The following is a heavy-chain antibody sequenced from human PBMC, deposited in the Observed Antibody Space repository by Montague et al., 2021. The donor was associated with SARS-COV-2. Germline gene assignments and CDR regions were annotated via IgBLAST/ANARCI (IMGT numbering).Heavy chain of an antibody. CDR1: GDSVSSNSVA. V-gene: IGHV6-1*01. CDR3: VRYSGWFYFDF. J-gene: IGHJ4*02. CDR2: TYYRSKWCS. Sequence: CAISGDSVSSNSVAWSWLRQSPSRGLEWLGRTYYRSKWCSDYAPSLRGRLTVHPDASKNEFSLELNYVTPEDTAVYYCVRYSGWFYFDFWGQGTLVTVSS. D-gene: IGHD6-19*01.